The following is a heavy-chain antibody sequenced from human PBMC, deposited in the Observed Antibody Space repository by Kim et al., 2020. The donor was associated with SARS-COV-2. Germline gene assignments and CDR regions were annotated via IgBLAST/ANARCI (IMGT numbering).Heavy chain of an antibody. CDR2: GST. CDR3: ARGVSTFRY. J-gene: IGHJ4*02. V-gene: IGHV4-34*01. D-gene: IGHD3-16*01. Sequence: GSTNYNPSLKSRVTISVDTSKNQFSLKLSSVTAADTAVYYCARGVSTFRYWGQGTLVTVSS.